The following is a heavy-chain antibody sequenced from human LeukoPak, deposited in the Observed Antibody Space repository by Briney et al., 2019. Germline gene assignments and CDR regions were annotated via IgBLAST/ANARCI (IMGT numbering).Heavy chain of an antibody. CDR2: IYYSGST. V-gene: IGHV4-59*01. CDR3: ARASADYYGSGSTPFDY. J-gene: IGHJ4*02. CDR1: GGSISSYY. D-gene: IGHD3-10*01. Sequence: SETLSLTCTVSGGSISSYYWSWIRQPPGKGLEWIGYIYYSGSTNYNPPLKSRVTISVDTSKNQFSLKLSSVTAADTAVYYCARASADYYGSGSTPFDYWGQGTLVTVSS.